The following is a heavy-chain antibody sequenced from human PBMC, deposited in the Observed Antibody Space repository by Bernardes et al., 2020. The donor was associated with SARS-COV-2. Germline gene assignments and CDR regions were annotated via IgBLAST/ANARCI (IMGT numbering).Heavy chain of an antibody. CDR2: ISYEGSIQ. J-gene: IGHJ6*02. CDR1: GFTFNNFG. Sequence: GGSLRLSCEASGFTFNNFGMHWVRQAPGKGLEWVAVISYEGSIQHYADSVKGRFTISRDSSKNTLNLQMNRLRAEDTAVYYCASVMATWDRGLFSNTYYFNDREVWSQGTRVTVSS. D-gene: IGHD3-10*01. V-gene: IGHV3-30*03. CDR3: ASVMATWDRGLFSNTYYFNDREV.